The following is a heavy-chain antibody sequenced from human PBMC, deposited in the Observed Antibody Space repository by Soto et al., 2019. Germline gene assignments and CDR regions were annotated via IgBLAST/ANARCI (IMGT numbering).Heavy chain of an antibody. V-gene: IGHV1-69*02. Sequence: QVQLVQSGAEVKKPGSSVKVSCKASGGTFTRHTANWVRQAPGQGLEWMGRIIPLLDISNYAQKFQGRVTITADKSTNTAYRELSSLRSDDTAVYYCAVPVVTAGSDAFDIWGQGTMVTVSS. J-gene: IGHJ3*02. D-gene: IGHD2-21*02. CDR3: AVPVVTAGSDAFDI. CDR2: IIPLLDIS. CDR1: GGTFTRHT.